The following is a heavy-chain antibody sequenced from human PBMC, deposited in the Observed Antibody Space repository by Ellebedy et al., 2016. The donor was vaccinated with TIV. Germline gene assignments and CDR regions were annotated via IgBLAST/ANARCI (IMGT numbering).Heavy chain of an antibody. CDR3: ARDVPSDSSSWYDAFDI. Sequence: SETLSLICAVYGGSFSGYYWSWIRQPPGKGLEWIGEINHSGSTNYNPSLKSRVTVSVDTSKNQFSLKLSSVTAADTAVYYCARDVPSDSSSWYDAFDIWGQGTMVTVSS. D-gene: IGHD6-13*01. V-gene: IGHV4-34*01. CDR1: GGSFSGYY. CDR2: INHSGST. J-gene: IGHJ3*02.